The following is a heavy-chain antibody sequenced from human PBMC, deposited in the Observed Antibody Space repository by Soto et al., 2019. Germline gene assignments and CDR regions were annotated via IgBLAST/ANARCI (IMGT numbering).Heavy chain of an antibody. CDR1: GFTFSNYG. D-gene: IGHD1-1*01. Sequence: QVQLVESEGGVVQPGRSLRLSCTASGFTFSNYGMHWVRQAPGKGLEWVTVISYDGNVAYYADSVKGRFTSSRDNPKNTPYLQMNSLRTEDTAVYYCAKEGPITNWYFDYWGQGTLVTVSS. V-gene: IGHV3-30*18. CDR3: AKEGPITNWYFDY. CDR2: ISYDGNVA. J-gene: IGHJ4*02.